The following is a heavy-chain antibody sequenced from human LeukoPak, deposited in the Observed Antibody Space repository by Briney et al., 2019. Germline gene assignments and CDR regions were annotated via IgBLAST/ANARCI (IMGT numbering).Heavy chain of an antibody. Sequence: SETLSLTCTVSGGSISSHYWSWIRQPPGKGLEWIGYIYYSGSTNYNPSLKSRVTISVDTSKNQFSLKLSSVTAADTAVYYCARTNYYDSSGCRYYYYYYYMDVWGKGTTVTVSS. CDR3: ARTNYYDSSGCRYYYYYYYMDV. CDR1: GGSISSHY. J-gene: IGHJ6*03. D-gene: IGHD3-22*01. V-gene: IGHV4-59*11. CDR2: IYYSGST.